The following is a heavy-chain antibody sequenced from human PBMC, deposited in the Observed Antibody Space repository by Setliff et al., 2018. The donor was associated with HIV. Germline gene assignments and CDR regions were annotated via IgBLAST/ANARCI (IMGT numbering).Heavy chain of an antibody. V-gene: IGHV3-33*06. J-gene: IGHJ4*02. D-gene: IGHD6-19*01. CDR1: GFTFSGSP. Sequence: PGGSLRLSCGASGFTFSGSPMHWVRQAPGKGLEWVAVIWYDGSETRYADSVRGRFTISRDTSKNTLYLQMNNLRVEDTAIYYCAKEDSAWGFDYWGRGTLVTVSS. CDR2: IWYDGSET. CDR3: AKEDSAWGFDY.